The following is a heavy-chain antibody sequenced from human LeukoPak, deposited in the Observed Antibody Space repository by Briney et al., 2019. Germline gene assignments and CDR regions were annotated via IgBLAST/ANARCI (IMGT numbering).Heavy chain of an antibody. Sequence: SVKVSCNASGGTFSSYAISWVRQAPGQGLEWMGGIIPIFGTANYAQKFQGRVTITTDESTSTAYMELSSLRSEDTAVYYCATGYIWFGELYNWGQGTLVTVSS. D-gene: IGHD3-10*01. J-gene: IGHJ4*02. CDR2: IIPIFGTA. V-gene: IGHV1-69*05. CDR1: GGTFSSYA. CDR3: ATGYIWFGELYN.